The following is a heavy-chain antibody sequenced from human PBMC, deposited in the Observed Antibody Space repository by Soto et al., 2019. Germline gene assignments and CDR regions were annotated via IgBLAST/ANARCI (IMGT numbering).Heavy chain of an antibody. Sequence: QVQLVQSGAEVKEPGSSVKVSCKASGGGNLRDYRTTWVRRAPGQGLEWMGGIIPKLGSANYAQNFQGRVTVTADESTNTVYMELRSLISDDTAVYYGARGGDGYNFGAVYCGQGNPVTVSS. CDR1: GGGNLRDYR. J-gene: IGHJ4*02. CDR3: ARGGDGYNFGAVY. V-gene: IGHV1-69*01. D-gene: IGHD2-21*01. CDR2: IIPKLGSA.